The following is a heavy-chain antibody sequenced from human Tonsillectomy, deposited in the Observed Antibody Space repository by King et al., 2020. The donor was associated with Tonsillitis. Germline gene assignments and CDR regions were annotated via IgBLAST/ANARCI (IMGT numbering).Heavy chain of an antibody. D-gene: IGHD1-14*01. CDR1: GGTINNYA. CDR3: ARAVHLVEPKVPGGTVDAFDI. J-gene: IGHJ3*02. CDR2: IIPILGIE. Sequence: VQLVQSGAEVKKSGSSVKVSCKASGGTINNYAISWVRQAPGQGLEWMGRIIPILGIENYAQKFQGRVTINADKSTSTAYMELSSLRSEDTAVYYCARAVHLVEPKVPGGTVDAFDIWGQGTMVTVSS. V-gene: IGHV1-69*04.